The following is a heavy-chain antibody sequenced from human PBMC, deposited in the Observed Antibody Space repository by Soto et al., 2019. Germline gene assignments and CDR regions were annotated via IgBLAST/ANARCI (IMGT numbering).Heavy chain of an antibody. V-gene: IGHV1-69*01. CDR2: IIPIFGTA. CDR3: ARELAYCGGDCRGSWFDP. J-gene: IGHJ5*02. D-gene: IGHD2-21*02. Sequence: QVQLVQSGAEVKKPGSSVKVSCKASGGTFSSYAISWVRQAPGQGLEWMAGIIPIFGTANYAQKFQGRVTITADESTSTAYMELSSLRSEDTAVYYCARELAYCGGDCRGSWFDPWGQGTLVTVSS. CDR1: GGTFSSYA.